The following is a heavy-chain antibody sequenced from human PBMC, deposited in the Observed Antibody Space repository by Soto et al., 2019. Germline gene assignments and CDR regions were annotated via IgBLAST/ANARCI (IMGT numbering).Heavy chain of an antibody. Sequence: ASVEVSCKXPGHTFTSYGISSVRQPPGQGPEWIGWISAYNGNTNYAQKLQGRVTMTTETSTSTAYMELRSMRSDDTGPYSGARDQYRTRGYGLGYWGQGVLVTVCS. CDR3: ARDQYRTRGYGLGY. J-gene: IGHJ4*02. CDR1: GHTFTSYG. V-gene: IGHV1-18*01. D-gene: IGHD5-18*01. CDR2: ISAYNGNT.